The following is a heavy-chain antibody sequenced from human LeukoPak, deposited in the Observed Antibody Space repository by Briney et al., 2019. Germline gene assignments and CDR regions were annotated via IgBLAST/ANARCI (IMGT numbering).Heavy chain of an antibody. CDR1: GLAFRNFA. CDR3: SKMKGQRLNDYCMDV. V-gene: IGHV3-23*01. Sequence: GGSLRLSCEASGLAFRNFAMSWVRQAPGKGLEWVSGMTGSGGSSYYADSVKGRFTISRDNAKNALYLQMNSLRADDTALYYCSKMKGQRLNDYCMDVWGKGTTVTVSS. CDR2: MTGSGGSS. J-gene: IGHJ6*03.